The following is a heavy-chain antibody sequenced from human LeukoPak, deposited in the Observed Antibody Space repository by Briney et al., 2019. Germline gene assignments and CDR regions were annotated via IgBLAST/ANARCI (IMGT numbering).Heavy chain of an antibody. J-gene: IGHJ4*02. CDR3: ARGNWGRVDY. CDR1: GGSFSGYY. V-gene: IGHV4-34*01. CDR2: INHSGST. D-gene: IGHD3-16*01. Sequence: PSETLSLTCAVYGGSFSGYYWSWIRQPPGKGLEWIGEINHSGSTNYNPSLKSRVTISVDTSKDQFSLKLCSVTAADTAVYYCARGNWGRVDYWGQGTLVTVSS.